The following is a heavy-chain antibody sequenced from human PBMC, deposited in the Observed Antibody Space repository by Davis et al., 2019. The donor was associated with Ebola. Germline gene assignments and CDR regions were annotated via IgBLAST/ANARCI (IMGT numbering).Heavy chain of an antibody. Sequence: PGGSLRLSCAASGFTFNNYAMIWVRQAPGRGLEWVSAISFSGDGTYYADSVKGRFTISRDNSKNTLSLQMNSLRAEDTALYYYAKDIRYSSRSPGDYWGQGTLVTVSS. CDR1: GFTFNNYA. CDR3: AKDIRYSSRSPGDY. D-gene: IGHD6-13*01. V-gene: IGHV3-23*01. J-gene: IGHJ4*02. CDR2: ISFSGDGT.